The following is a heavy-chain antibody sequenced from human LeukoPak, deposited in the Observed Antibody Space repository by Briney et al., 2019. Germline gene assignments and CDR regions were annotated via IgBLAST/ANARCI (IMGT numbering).Heavy chain of an antibody. V-gene: IGHV4-61*08. J-gene: IGHJ4*02. CDR1: GGSVSTGGYF. D-gene: IGHD2-2*01. CDR2: IHYSGST. Sequence: PSGTLSLTCTVSGGSVSTGGYFWSWIRQSPGKELEWMGYIHYSGSTDYNPSLKSRLTISIDIFRNQFSLKLSSVTAADTAVFYCARVKSRVFDYWGQGTLVTVSS. CDR3: ARVKSRVFDY.